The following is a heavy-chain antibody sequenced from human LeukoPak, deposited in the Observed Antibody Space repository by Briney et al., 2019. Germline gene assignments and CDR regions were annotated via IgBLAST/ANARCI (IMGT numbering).Heavy chain of an antibody. D-gene: IGHD3-22*01. CDR3: ARGAPYYYDSSGYSI. CDR2: INHSGST. J-gene: IGHJ4*02. CDR1: GGSFSGYY. V-gene: IGHV4-34*01. Sequence: SETLSLTCAVYGGSFSGYYWSWIRQPPGKGLEWIGEINHSGSTNYNPSLKSRVTISVDTSKNQFSLKLSSVTAADTAVYYCARGAPYYYDSSGYSIWGQGTLVTVSS.